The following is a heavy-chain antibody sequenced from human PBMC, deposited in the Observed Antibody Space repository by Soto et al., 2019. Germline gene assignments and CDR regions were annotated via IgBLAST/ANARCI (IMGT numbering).Heavy chain of an antibody. J-gene: IGHJ4*02. CDR2: IXPSGGXT. CDR1: GSTFTRYY. CDR3: ARRGDWRYYFDY. Sequence: XSVKVSCKASGSTFTRYYMHWVRQAPGQGLEWMGIIXPSGGXTSYAQKFQGXXTMTRDTXXSTVYMELSSLRSEDTAVYYCARRGDWRYYFDYWGQGTLVTVSS. D-gene: IGHD2-21*02. V-gene: IGHV1-46*01.